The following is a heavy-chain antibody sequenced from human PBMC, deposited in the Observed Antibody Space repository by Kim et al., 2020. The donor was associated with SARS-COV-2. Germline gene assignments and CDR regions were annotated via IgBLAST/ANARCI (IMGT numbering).Heavy chain of an antibody. D-gene: IGHD3-22*01. CDR3: ARHVNRHSYDSSGYSYFDY. Sequence: SETLSLTCTVAGGSISSRDYYWGWIRQPPGKGLEWIGTIYYSESTYYNASLTNRVTISVDRSKNQFSLRLISVTAADTAVYYCARHVNRHSYDSSGYSYFDYWGQGTLVTVSS. CDR2: IYYSEST. V-gene: IGHV4-39*01. J-gene: IGHJ4*02. CDR1: GGSISSRDYY.